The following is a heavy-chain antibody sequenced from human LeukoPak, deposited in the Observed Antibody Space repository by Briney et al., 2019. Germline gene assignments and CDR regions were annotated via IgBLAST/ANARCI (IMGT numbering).Heavy chain of an antibody. Sequence: PGGSLRLSCTASGFTFSRYEMEWVRQAPGKGLEWVSYISTSGSTIYYADSVKGRFTISRDNAKNSLYLQMNSLRAEDTAVYYCARVLGTYYDYWGQGTLVTVSS. CDR1: GFTFSRYE. CDR3: ARVLGTYYDY. D-gene: IGHD3-16*01. J-gene: IGHJ4*02. V-gene: IGHV3-48*03. CDR2: ISTSGSTI.